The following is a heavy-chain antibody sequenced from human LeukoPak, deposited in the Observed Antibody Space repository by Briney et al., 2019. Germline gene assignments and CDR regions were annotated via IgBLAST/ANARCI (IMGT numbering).Heavy chain of an antibody. D-gene: IGHD3-22*01. CDR2: IKQDGSEK. Sequence: GGSLRLSCAASGFTFSSYWMSWARQAPGKGLEWVANIKQDGSEKYYVDSVKGRFTISRDNAKNSLYLQMNSLRAEDTAVYYCARLSGLTMIVVAIDYWGQGTLVTVSS. CDR1: GFTFSSYW. CDR3: ARLSGLTMIVVAIDY. V-gene: IGHV3-7*01. J-gene: IGHJ4*02.